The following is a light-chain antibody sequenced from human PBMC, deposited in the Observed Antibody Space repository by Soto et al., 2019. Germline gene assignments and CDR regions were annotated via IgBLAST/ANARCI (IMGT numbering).Light chain of an antibody. CDR1: QGIIND. CDR2: AAS. V-gene: IGKV1-6*01. Sequence: AIQMTQSPSSLSASVGDRVTITCRASQGIINDVAWYQQKPGKAPKLLIYAASSLQSGVPSRFSGSGSGTDFTLPISSLQPEDFQTYYCLQDYIFPYTFGQGTKLEIK. CDR3: LQDYIFPYT. J-gene: IGKJ2*01.